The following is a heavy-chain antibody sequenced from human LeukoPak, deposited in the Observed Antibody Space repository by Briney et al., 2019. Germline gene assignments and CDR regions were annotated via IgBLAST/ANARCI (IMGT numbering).Heavy chain of an antibody. CDR2: INPNSGGT. Sequence: ASVKVSCKASGYTFTSYDINWVRQATGQGLEWMGWINPNSGGTNYAQKFQGRVTMTRDTSISTAYMELSRLRSDDTAVCYCARVRRANCSSTSCYRFDPWGQGTLVTVSS. J-gene: IGHJ5*02. V-gene: IGHV1-2*02. D-gene: IGHD2-2*01. CDR3: ARVRRANCSSTSCYRFDP. CDR1: GYTFTSYD.